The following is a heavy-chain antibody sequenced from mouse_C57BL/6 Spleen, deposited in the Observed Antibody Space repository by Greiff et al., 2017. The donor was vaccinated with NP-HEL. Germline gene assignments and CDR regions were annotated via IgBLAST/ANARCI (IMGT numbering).Heavy chain of an antibody. V-gene: IGHV1-54*01. CDR1: GYAFTNYL. J-gene: IGHJ1*03. Sequence: QVQLQQSGAELVRPGTSVKVSCKASGYAFTNYLIEWVKQRPGQGLEWIGVINPGSGGTNYNEKFKGKATLTADKSSSTAYMQLSSLTSEDSAVYCCARAVGYYGSRDWYFDVWGTGTTVTVSS. D-gene: IGHD1-1*01. CDR3: ARAVGYYGSRDWYFDV. CDR2: INPGSGGT.